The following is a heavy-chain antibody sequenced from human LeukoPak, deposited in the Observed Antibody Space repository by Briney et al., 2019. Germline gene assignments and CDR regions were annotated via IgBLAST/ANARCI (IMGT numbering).Heavy chain of an antibody. D-gene: IGHD2-15*01. V-gene: IGHV4-31*03. CDR3: AGYSDSRPY. J-gene: IGHJ4*02. CDR2: IYYAGST. CDR1: GGSVGSGVSY. Sequence: PSETLSLTRTVSGGSVGSGVSYWNWIRQHPGKGLEWIGYIYYAGSTYYNPSLKSRVTISLDTSKNQFSLKLNSVTAADTAMYYCAGYSDSRPYWGQGTLVTVSS.